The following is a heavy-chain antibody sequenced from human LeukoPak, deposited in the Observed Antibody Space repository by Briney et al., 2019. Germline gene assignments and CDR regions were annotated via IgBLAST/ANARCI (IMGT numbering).Heavy chain of an antibody. Sequence: GRSLRLSCAASGFTFSSYAMHWVRQAPGKGLEWVAVISYDGSNKYYADFVKGRFTISRDNSKNTLYLQMNSLSDDDTAVYYCARVFLERLTSGYFDSWGQGTLVTVSP. V-gene: IGHV3-30-3*01. CDR3: ARVFLERLTSGYFDS. D-gene: IGHD3-3*01. J-gene: IGHJ4*02. CDR1: GFTFSSYA. CDR2: ISYDGSNK.